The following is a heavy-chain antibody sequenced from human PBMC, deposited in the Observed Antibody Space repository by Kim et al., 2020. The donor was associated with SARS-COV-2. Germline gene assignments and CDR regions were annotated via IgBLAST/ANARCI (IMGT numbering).Heavy chain of an antibody. V-gene: IGHV4-61*01. J-gene: IGHJ5*02. D-gene: IGHD3-3*01. Sequence: SETLSLTCTVSGGSVSSGSYYWSWIRQPPGKGLEWIGYIYYSESTNYNPSLKSRVTISVDTSKNQFSLKLSSVTAADTAVYYCARDGSGLLSWGQGTLVTVSS. CDR3: ARDGSGLLS. CDR1: GGSVSSGSYY. CDR2: IYYSEST.